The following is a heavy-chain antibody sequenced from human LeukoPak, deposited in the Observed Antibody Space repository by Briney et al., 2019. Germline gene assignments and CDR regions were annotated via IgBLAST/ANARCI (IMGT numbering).Heavy chain of an antibody. V-gene: IGHV3-23*01. J-gene: IGHJ4*02. CDR1: GFTFSSYG. CDR2: ISGSGGST. D-gene: IGHD2-21*01. CDR3: AEWNLGVAPLPSRY. Sequence: TGGTLRLSCAASGFTFSSYGMSWVRQAPGKGLEWVSAISGSGGSTYYADSVKGRFTISRDNSKNTLYLQMNSLRAEDTAVYYCAEWNLGVAPLPSRYWGQGTLVTVSS.